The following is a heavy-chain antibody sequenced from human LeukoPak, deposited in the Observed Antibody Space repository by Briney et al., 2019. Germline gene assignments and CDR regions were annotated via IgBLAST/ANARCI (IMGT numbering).Heavy chain of an antibody. J-gene: IGHJ5*02. V-gene: IGHV1-2*02. CDR1: GYTFTGYY. CDR2: INPNSGGT. Sequence: ASVKVSCKASGYTFTGYYMHWVRQAPRQGLEWMGWINPNSGGTNYAQKFQGRVTMTRDTSISTAYMELSRLRSDDTAVYYCARVYSSGWYRNWFDPWGQGTLVTVSS. D-gene: IGHD6-19*01. CDR3: ARVYSSGWYRNWFDP.